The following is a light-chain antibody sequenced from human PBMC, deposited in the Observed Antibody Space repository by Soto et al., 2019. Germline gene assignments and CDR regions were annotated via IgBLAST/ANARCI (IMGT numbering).Light chain of an antibody. CDR3: MQGLQTPNT. Sequence: EILMTQSTLSLPVTPGEPASISCRSSQSLLSTDGDNYLDWYPPGQGQXXQLXSYLASNRASGVPDRFSANESGTCCTMRIRRVEAEDGGLYCGMQGLQTPNTFCQGTRLDI. J-gene: IGKJ5*01. CDR1: QSLLSTDGDNY. CDR2: LAS. V-gene: IGKV2-28*01.